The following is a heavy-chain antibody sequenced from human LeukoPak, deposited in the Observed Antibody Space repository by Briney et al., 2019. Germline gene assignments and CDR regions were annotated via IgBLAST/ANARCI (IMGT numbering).Heavy chain of an antibody. V-gene: IGHV4-39*07. D-gene: IGHD3-3*01. CDR3: ARVVTTSIDY. CDR1: GGSITSSSYY. J-gene: IGHJ4*02. Sequence: SETLSLTCTVSGGSITSSSYYWGWIRQPPGKGLEWIGSIYYSGSTYYNPSLKSRVTISVDTSKNQFSLKLSSVTAADTAVYYCARVVTTSIDYWGQGTLVTVSS. CDR2: IYYSGST.